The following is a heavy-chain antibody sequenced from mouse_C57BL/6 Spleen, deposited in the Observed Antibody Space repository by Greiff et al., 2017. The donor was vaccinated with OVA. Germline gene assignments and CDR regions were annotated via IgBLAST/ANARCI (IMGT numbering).Heavy chain of an antibody. V-gene: IGHV6-6*01. CDR3: TRAITTVVDWYFDV. D-gene: IGHD1-1*01. J-gene: IGHJ1*03. CDR2: IRNKANNHAT. CDR1: GFTFSDAW. Sequence: EVMLVESGGGLVQPGGSMKLSCAASGFTFSDAWMDWVRQSPEKGLEWVAEIRNKANNHATYYAESVKGRFTISRDDSKSSVYLQMNSLRAEDTGIYYCTRAITTVVDWYFDVWGTGTTVTVSS.